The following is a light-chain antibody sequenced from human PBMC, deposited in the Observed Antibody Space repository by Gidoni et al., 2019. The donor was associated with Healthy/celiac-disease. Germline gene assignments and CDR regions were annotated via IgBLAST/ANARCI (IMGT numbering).Light chain of an antibody. J-gene: IGKJ1*01. Sequence: DIVMTQSPDSLPASLGERATINCKSSQSVLYSSNNMNYLAWYQQKPGQPPKLLIYWASTRESGVPDRFSGSGSGTDFTLTISSLQAEDVAVYYCQQYYSTPQTFGQGTKVEIK. V-gene: IGKV4-1*01. CDR2: WAS. CDR3: QQYYSTPQT. CDR1: QSVLYSSNNMNY.